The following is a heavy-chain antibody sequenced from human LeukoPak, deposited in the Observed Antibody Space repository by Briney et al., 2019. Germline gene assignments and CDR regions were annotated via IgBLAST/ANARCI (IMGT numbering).Heavy chain of an antibody. CDR1: GFTVSSYW. CDR3: VRDFVGPDEY. D-gene: IGHD2-21*01. CDR2: INRDGSRI. Sequence: GTSLRLSCAASGFTVSSYWMHWVRQAPGKGLVWVSRINRDGSRIDHADSVRGRFTISRDNAKNTLYLQMNSLGVEDTAVYYCVRDFVGPDEYWGQGTQVTVSS. V-gene: IGHV3-74*01. J-gene: IGHJ4*02.